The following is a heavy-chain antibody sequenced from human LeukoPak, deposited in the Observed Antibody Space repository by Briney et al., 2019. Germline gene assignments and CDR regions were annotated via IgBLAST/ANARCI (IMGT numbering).Heavy chain of an antibody. J-gene: IGHJ4*02. V-gene: IGHV4-39*02. D-gene: IGHD3-22*01. CDR3: AREDDSSGFGFDY. CDR2: IYYSGST. Sequence: SETLSLTCTVSGGSISSSSYYWGWIRQPPGKGLEWIGSIYYSGSTYYNPSLKSRVTISVDTSKNQFSLKLSSVTAADTAVYYCAREDDSSGFGFDYWGQGTLVTVSS. CDR1: GGSISSSSYY.